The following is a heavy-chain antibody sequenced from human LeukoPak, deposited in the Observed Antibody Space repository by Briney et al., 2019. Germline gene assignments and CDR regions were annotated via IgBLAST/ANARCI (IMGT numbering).Heavy chain of an antibody. CDR3: ARGGYYFDY. CDR1: GFTFSISS. Sequence: GGSLRLSCVASGFTFSISSMSWVRQAPGKGLEGVSYISSSSSTIYYADSVKGRFTISRDNAKNSLYLQMNSLRAGDTAVYYCARGGYYFDYWGQGTLVTVSS. V-gene: IGHV3-48*01. D-gene: IGHD3-16*01. J-gene: IGHJ4*02. CDR2: ISSSSSTI.